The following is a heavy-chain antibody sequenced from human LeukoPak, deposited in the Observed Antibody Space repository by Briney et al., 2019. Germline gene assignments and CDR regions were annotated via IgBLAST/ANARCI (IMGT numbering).Heavy chain of an antibody. CDR3: ARDPSLRVTLDY. V-gene: IGHV3-33*01. D-gene: IGHD4-11*01. J-gene: IGHJ4*02. CDR1: GFIFSNYG. Sequence: GGSLRLSCAASGFIFSNYGMHWVRQASGKGLEWVAVVWYDGSNKYYADSVKGRFTISRDNSKNMLYLQMNSLRAEDTAVYYCARDPSLRVTLDYWGQGTLVTVSS. CDR2: VWYDGSNK.